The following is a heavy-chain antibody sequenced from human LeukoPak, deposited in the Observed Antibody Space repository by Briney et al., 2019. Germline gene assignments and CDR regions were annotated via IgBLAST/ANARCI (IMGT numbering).Heavy chain of an antibody. CDR2: IYYSGST. V-gene: IGHV4-39*01. CDR3: VRNATTVVDMRTFDY. J-gene: IGHJ4*02. D-gene: IGHD4-23*01. CDR1: RGSISCADYY. Sequence: PSETLSLTCTVSRGSISCADYYSVRIRQPPGRGLEWIGSIYYSGSTHYNPSLKSRLTISVETSKNQFSLKLSSVTAADTAIYYCVRNATTVVDMRTFDYWGQGTLVTVSS.